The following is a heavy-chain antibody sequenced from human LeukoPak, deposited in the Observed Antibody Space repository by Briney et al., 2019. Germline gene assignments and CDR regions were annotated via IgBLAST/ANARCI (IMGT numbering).Heavy chain of an antibody. V-gene: IGHV1-69*13. Sequence: GASVKVSCMASGGTFSSYAISWVRQAPGQGLEWMGGIIPIFGTANYAQKFQGRVTITADESTSTAYMELSSLRSEDTAVYYCARVRGYCSSTSCHLDYWGQGTLVTVSS. CDR2: IIPIFGTA. J-gene: IGHJ4*02. D-gene: IGHD2-2*03. CDR1: GGTFSSYA. CDR3: ARVRGYCSSTSCHLDY.